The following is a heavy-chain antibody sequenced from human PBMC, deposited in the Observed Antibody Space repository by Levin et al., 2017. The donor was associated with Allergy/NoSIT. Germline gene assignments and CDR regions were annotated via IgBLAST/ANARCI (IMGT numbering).Heavy chain of an antibody. V-gene: IGHV3-9*01. D-gene: IGHD6-19*01. CDR3: AKDNSEYSSGRMDY. CDR2: ISWNSGSI. CDR1: GFTFDDYA. J-gene: IGHJ4*02. Sequence: PGGSLRLSCAASGFTFDDYAMHWVRQAPGKGLEWVSGISWNSGSIGYADSVKGRFTISRDNAKNSLYLQMNSLRAEDTALYYCAKDNSEYSSGRMDYWGQGTLVTVSS.